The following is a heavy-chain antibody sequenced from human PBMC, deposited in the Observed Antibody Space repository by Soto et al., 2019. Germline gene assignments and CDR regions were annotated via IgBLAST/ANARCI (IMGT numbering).Heavy chain of an antibody. D-gene: IGHD3-10*02. CDR2: IYYSAIA. Sequence: QVQLQESGPGLVKPLQTLSLTCTVSGGSISNDDYYWSWIRQPPGKGLEWIGYIYYSAIASYNPSFKSRVTISVDTSKNQFSLRLSSVTAADTAVYYCATSGLKCSGSLGAFDIWGQGTMVTVSS. CDR3: ATSGLKCSGSLGAFDI. V-gene: IGHV4-30-4*01. CDR1: GGSISNDDYY. J-gene: IGHJ3*02.